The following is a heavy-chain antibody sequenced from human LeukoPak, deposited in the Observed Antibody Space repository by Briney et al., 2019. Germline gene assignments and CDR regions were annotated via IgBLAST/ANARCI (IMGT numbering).Heavy chain of an antibody. J-gene: IGHJ4*02. CDR2: ISAYNGNT. CDR1: GYTFTTYA. CDR3: ARSAPHYGDYDLYFDY. Sequence: ASVKVSCKASGYTFTTYAMNWVRQAPGQGLEWMGWISAYNGNTNYAQKLQGRVTMTTDTSTSTAYMELRSLRSDDTAVYYCARSAPHYGDYDLYFDYWGQGTLVTVSS. D-gene: IGHD4-17*01. V-gene: IGHV1-18*01.